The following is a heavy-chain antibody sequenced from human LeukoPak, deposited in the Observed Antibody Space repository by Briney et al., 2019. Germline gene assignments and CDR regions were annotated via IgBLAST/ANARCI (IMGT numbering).Heavy chain of an antibody. CDR2: IIPIFGTA. Sequence: ASVKVSCKASGGTFSSYAISWVRQAPGQGLEWMGGIIPIFGTANYAQKFQGRVTITADKSTSTAYMELSSLRSEDTAVYYCARVFTMIGGWFDPWGQGTLVTVSS. CDR3: ARVFTMIGGWFDP. CDR1: GGTFSSYA. J-gene: IGHJ5*02. D-gene: IGHD3-22*01. V-gene: IGHV1-69*06.